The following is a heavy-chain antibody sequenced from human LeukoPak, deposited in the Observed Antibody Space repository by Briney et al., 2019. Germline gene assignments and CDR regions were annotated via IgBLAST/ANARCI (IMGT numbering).Heavy chain of an antibody. CDR3: ARGGGLDV. Sequence: PGGSLRLSCSASGFTFNRFYLHWARQAPGKGLEWVASINHNGNVNYYVDSVKGRFTISRDNAKNSLYLQMSNLRAEDTAVYFCARGGGLDVWGQGATVTVSS. D-gene: IGHD3-16*01. CDR1: GFTFNRFY. CDR2: INHNGNVN. V-gene: IGHV3-7*03. J-gene: IGHJ6*02.